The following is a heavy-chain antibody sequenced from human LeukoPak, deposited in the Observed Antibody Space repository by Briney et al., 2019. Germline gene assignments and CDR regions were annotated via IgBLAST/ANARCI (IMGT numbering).Heavy chain of an antibody. Sequence: PSETLSLTCAVSGVSFSGYYWTWIRQPPGKGLEWSGEINHSGNANYNPPLKSGATISLEMSGNHFSLKLTSVTAADTAVYYCARGQGTVTTHWGQGTLVTVSS. CDR3: ARGQGTVTTH. CDR2: INHSGNA. J-gene: IGHJ4*02. V-gene: IGHV4-34*01. D-gene: IGHD4-17*01. CDR1: GVSFSGYY.